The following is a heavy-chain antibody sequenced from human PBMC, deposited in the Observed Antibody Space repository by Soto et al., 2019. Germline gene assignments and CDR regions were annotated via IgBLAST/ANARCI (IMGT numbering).Heavy chain of an antibody. CDR1: GGSISSSSYY. CDR2: IYYSGST. D-gene: IGHD3-3*01. Sequence: QLQLQESGPGLVKPSETLSLTCTVSGGSISSSSYYWGWIRQPPGKGLEWIGSIYYSGSTYYNPSLKSRVTISVDTSKNQFSLKLSSVTAADTAVYYCARSYYDFWSGLRGGAFDIWGQGTMVTVSS. CDR3: ARSYYDFWSGLRGGAFDI. V-gene: IGHV4-39*01. J-gene: IGHJ3*02.